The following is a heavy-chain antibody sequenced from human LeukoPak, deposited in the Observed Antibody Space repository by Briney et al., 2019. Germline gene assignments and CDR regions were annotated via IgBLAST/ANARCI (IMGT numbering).Heavy chain of an antibody. V-gene: IGHV1-8*01. CDR1: GYAFTSYD. CDR3: ARALDLLSPSQQNWFDP. CDR2: MNPNSGNT. D-gene: IGHD3/OR15-3a*01. Sequence: ASVKVSCKASGYAFTSYDINWVRQATGQGLEWMGWMNPNSGNTGYAQKFQGRVTMTRNTSISTAYMELSSLRSEDTAVYYCARALDLLSPSQQNWFDPWGQGTLVTVSS. J-gene: IGHJ5*02.